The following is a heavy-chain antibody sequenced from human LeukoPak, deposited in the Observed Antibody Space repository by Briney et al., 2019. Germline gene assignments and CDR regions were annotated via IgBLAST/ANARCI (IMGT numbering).Heavy chain of an antibody. CDR3: ATSMAQDVDAFHI. V-gene: IGHV3-21*01. J-gene: IGHJ3*02. CDR2: ISSRSTYI. Sequence: GGSLRLSCAASRFTFSTYSMNWVRQAPGKGLEWVSSISSRSTYIYYADSVRGRFTISRDNAKNSLYLQMNNLRAEDTAMFYCATSMAQDVDAFHIWGQGTMVTVSS. CDR1: RFTFSTYS. D-gene: IGHD2-21*01.